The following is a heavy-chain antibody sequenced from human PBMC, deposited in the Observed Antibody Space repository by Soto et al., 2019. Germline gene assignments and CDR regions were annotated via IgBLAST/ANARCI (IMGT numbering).Heavy chain of an antibody. J-gene: IGHJ6*02. Sequence: SETLSLTCTVSGGSISSSSYYWGWIRKPPGKGLEWIGSIYYSGSTYYNPSLKSRVTISVDTSKNQFSLKLSSVTAADTAVYYCARLAYCGGDCYEIPPLYYYYGMDVWGQGTTVTVSS. CDR2: IYYSGST. V-gene: IGHV4-39*01. D-gene: IGHD2-21*02. CDR3: ARLAYCGGDCYEIPPLYYYYGMDV. CDR1: GGSISSSSYY.